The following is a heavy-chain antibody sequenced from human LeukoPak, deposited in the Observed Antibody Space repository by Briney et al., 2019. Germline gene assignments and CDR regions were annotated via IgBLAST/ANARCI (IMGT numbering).Heavy chain of an antibody. Sequence: GASVKVSCKASGYTFNSYGISWVRQAPGQGLEWMGIINPSGGRTSYAQKFQGRVTMTRDTSTSTVYMELSSLRSEDTAVYYCARDQRYYDSSGHLDYWGQGTLVTVSS. CDR1: GYTFNSYG. CDR2: INPSGGRT. V-gene: IGHV1-46*02. CDR3: ARDQRYYDSSGHLDY. D-gene: IGHD3-22*01. J-gene: IGHJ4*02.